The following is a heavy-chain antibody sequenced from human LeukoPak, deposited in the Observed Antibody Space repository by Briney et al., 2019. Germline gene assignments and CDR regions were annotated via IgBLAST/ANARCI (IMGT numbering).Heavy chain of an antibody. CDR2: IYYSGST. Sequence: PSETLSLTCTVSGGSINSTNYYWGWIRQPPGKGLEWIGSIYYSGSTYYNPSLKSRVTMSVDTSKNQFSLRLSSVTAADTAVYYCARLTWLTYYFDYWGQGTLVTVPS. CDR1: GGSINSTNYY. D-gene: IGHD3-22*01. CDR3: ARLTWLTYYFDY. V-gene: IGHV4-39*07. J-gene: IGHJ4*02.